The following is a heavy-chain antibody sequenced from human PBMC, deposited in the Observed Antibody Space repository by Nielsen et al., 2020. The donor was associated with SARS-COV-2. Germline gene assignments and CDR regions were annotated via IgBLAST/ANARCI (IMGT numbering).Heavy chain of an antibody. Sequence: GESLKISCAASGFTFSSYGMHWVRQAPGKGLEWVAVISYDGSNKYYADSVKGRFTVSRDNSKNTLYLQMNSLRAEDTAVYYCAKEAYDFWSGFTIGWFDPWGQGTLVTVSS. CDR3: AKEAYDFWSGFTIGWFDP. CDR1: GFTFSSYG. CDR2: ISYDGSNK. J-gene: IGHJ5*02. V-gene: IGHV3-30*18. D-gene: IGHD3-3*01.